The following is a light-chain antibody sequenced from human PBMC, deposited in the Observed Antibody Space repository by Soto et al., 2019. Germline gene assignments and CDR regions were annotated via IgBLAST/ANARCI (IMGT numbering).Light chain of an antibody. CDR1: QSVLYSSNNKNY. V-gene: IGKV4-1*01. CDR3: QQYYSTLALI. J-gene: IGKJ4*01. CDR2: WAS. Sequence: DIVMTQSPDSLAVSLGERATINCKSSQSVLYSSNNKNYLAWYQQKPGQPPKLLIYWASTRESGVPDRFSGSGSGTDFPLTISILQAEDVAVYYFQQYYSTLALILGGGTKVEIK.